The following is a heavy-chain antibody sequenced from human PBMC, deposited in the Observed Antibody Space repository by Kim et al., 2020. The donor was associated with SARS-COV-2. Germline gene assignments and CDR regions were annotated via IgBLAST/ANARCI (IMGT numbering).Heavy chain of an antibody. D-gene: IGHD6-13*01. Sequence: GGSLRLSCAASGFTFDDYAMHWVRQAPGKGLEWVSGISWNSGSIGYADSVKGRFTISRDNAKNSLYLQMNSLRAEDTALYYCAKDYSSWPSGYFDYWGQGTLVTVSS. V-gene: IGHV3-9*01. CDR2: ISWNSGSI. J-gene: IGHJ4*02. CDR3: AKDYSSWPSGYFDY. CDR1: GFTFDDYA.